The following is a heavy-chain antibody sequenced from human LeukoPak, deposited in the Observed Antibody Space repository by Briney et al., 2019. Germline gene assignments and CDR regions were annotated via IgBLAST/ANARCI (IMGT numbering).Heavy chain of an antibody. Sequence: SETLSLTCTVSGGSISSGGYYWSWIRQHPGKGLEWIGYIYYSGSTYYNPSLKSRVTISVDTSKNQFSLKLSSVTAADTAVYYFARGGIAWFVPWGQGTLVTVSS. D-gene: IGHD2-15*01. CDR1: GGSISSGGYY. J-gene: IGHJ5*02. CDR3: ARGGIAWFVP. CDR2: IYYSGST. V-gene: IGHV4-31*03.